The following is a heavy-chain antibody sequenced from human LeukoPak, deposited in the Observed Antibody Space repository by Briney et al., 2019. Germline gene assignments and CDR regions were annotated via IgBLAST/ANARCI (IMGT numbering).Heavy chain of an antibody. Sequence: VASVKVSCKASGYTFTGYYVHWVRQAPGQRLEWMGIIKPSGGDTSYAQTFQGRVFMTRDTSTSTVYMELSSLKSEDTAVYYCARVRDGYNDAYDIWGQGTMVTVSS. CDR3: ARVRDGYNDAYDI. CDR2: IKPSGGDT. V-gene: IGHV1-46*01. CDR1: GYTFTGYY. J-gene: IGHJ3*02. D-gene: IGHD5-24*01.